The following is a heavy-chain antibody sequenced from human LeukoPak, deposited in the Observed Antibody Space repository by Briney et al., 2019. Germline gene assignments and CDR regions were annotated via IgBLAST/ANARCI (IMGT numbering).Heavy chain of an antibody. J-gene: IGHJ6*02. D-gene: IGHD3-22*01. CDR1: GGSISSYY. CDR3: ASTHSSGYYQIWYYYGMDV. V-gene: IGHV4-59*08. Sequence: SETLSLTCTVSGGSISSYYWSWIRQPPGKGLEWIGYIYYSGSTNYNPSLKSRVTISVDTSKNQFSLKLSSVTAADTAVYYCASTHSSGYYQIWYYYGMDVWGQGTTVTVSS. CDR2: IYYSGST.